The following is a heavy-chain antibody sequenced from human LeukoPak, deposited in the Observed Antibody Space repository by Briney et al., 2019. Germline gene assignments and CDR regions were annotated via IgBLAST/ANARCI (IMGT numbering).Heavy chain of an antibody. CDR1: GYTLTELS. CDR2: FGPEDGET. Sequence: ASVKVSCKVSGYTLTELSMHWVRQAPGKGLEWMGGFGPEDGETIYAQKFQGRVTMTEDTSTDTAYMELSSLRSEDTAVYYCARDDDYDFWSGYYTGIPHGAFDIWGQGTMVTVSS. J-gene: IGHJ3*02. D-gene: IGHD3-3*01. V-gene: IGHV1-24*01. CDR3: ARDDDYDFWSGYYTGIPHGAFDI.